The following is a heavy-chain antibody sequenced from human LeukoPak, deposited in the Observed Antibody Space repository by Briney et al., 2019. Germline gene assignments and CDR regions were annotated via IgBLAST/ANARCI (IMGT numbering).Heavy chain of an antibody. CDR2: IYYIGST. Sequence: SETLSLTCTVSGGSISSSSYYWGWIRQPPGKGLEWIGSIYYIGSTYSNPSLKSRVTVSVDTSKNQFSLKLSSVTAAGTAVYYYARHWGGGYNYGYYFDYWGQGTLVTVSS. CDR1: GGSISSSSYY. V-gene: IGHV4-39*01. D-gene: IGHD5-18*01. CDR3: ARHWGGGYNYGYYFDY. J-gene: IGHJ4*02.